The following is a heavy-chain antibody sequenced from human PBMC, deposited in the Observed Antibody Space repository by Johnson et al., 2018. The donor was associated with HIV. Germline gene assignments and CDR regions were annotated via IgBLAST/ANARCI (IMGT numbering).Heavy chain of an antibody. CDR3: ARTRHYYEAFDI. J-gene: IGHJ3*02. V-gene: IGHV3-15*01. D-gene: IGHD3-10*01. CDR1: RFTHSSYG. Sequence: VQLVESGGGVVQPGWSLRLSCAASRFTHSSYGMHRVRQAPGKGLAWACCIICKTDCGPTDYAAPVKGRFTISRDNAENSLYLQMNSLRAEDTAVYYCARTRHYYEAFDIWGQGTKVTVSS. CDR2: IICKTDCGPT.